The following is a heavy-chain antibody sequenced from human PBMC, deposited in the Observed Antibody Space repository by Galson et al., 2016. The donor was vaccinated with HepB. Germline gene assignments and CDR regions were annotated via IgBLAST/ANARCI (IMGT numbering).Heavy chain of an antibody. J-gene: IGHJ4*02. D-gene: IGHD5-18*01. CDR3: ARHGDVETAMIPFHS. Sequence: SLRLSCAASGFTFSNAWMSWVRQAPGKGLEWVGRIKSKTDGGTTDYAAPVEGRFTISRDDSKNTASLRWRSLKASDTASDYWARHGDVETAMIPFHSWGQGSLVIVSS. CDR2: IKSKTDGGTT. CDR1: GFTFSNAW. V-gene: IGHV3-15*01.